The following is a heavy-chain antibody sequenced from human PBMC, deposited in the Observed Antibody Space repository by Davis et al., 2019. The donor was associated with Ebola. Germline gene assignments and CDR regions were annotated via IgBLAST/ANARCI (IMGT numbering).Heavy chain of an antibody. CDR1: GFNFNTYA. CDR2: ITSSSSHI. V-gene: IGHV3-21*01. CDR3: ARGGTTVTTPLDY. J-gene: IGHJ4*02. Sequence: PGGSLRLSCAASGFNFNTYAMNWVRQAPGKGLEWVSSITSSSSHIYYADSVKGRFTISRDNAKNTLHLQMNSLRAEDTAVYYCARGGTTVTTPLDYWGQGTQVTVSS. D-gene: IGHD4-11*01.